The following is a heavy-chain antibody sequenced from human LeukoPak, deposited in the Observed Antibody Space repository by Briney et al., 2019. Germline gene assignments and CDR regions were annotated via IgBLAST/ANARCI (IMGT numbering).Heavy chain of an antibody. CDR1: GFTFGDFA. Sequence: PGGSLRLSCTVCGFTFGDFAMSWVRQAPGKGLDWIGFIRSKTSGGTTEYAASVKGRFTILRDDSKSIAYLQINSLKTEDTAVYYCTRRDGSRSYWGQGTLVTVSS. D-gene: IGHD1-1*01. V-gene: IGHV3-49*04. J-gene: IGHJ4*02. CDR2: IRSKTSGGTT. CDR3: TRRDGSRSY.